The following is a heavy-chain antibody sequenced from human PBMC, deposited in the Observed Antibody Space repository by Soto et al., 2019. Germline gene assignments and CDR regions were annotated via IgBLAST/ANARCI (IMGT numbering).Heavy chain of an antibody. CDR2: INHSGST. CDR1: GGSFSGYY. CDR3: ARSKYDYVWGSYRPAFDY. D-gene: IGHD3-16*02. Sequence: SETLSLTCAVYGGSFSGYYWSWIRQPPGKGLEWIGEINHSGSTNYNPSLKSRVTISVDTSKNQSSLKLSSVTAADTAVYYCARSKYDYVWGSYRPAFDYWGQGTLVTVSS. V-gene: IGHV4-34*01. J-gene: IGHJ4*02.